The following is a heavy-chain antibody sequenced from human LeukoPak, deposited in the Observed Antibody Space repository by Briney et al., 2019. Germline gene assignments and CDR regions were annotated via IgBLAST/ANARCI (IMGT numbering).Heavy chain of an antibody. D-gene: IGHD5-18*01. CDR1: GFTFDDYA. CDR2: ISGDGGST. Sequence: GGSLRLSCAASGFTFDDYAMHWVRQAPGRGLEWVSLISGDGGSTYYADSVKGRFTISRDNSKNSLYLQMNSLRTEDTALYYCAKDVDEGYSYGPADYWGQGTLVTVSS. CDR3: AKDVDEGYSYGPADY. V-gene: IGHV3-43*02. J-gene: IGHJ4*02.